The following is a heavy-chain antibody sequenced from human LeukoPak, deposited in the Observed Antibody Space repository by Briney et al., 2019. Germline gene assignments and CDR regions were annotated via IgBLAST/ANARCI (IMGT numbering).Heavy chain of an antibody. V-gene: IGHV4-4*02. Sequence: PSETLSLTCAVSGGSISSSNWWSWVRQPPGKGLEWIGEIYHSGSTNYNPSLKSRVTISVDKSKNQFSLKLSSVTAADTAVYYCARDTYYYDSSGYYPGTFDYWGQGTLVTVSS. CDR1: GGSISSSNW. D-gene: IGHD3-22*01. J-gene: IGHJ4*02. CDR3: ARDTYYYDSSGYYPGTFDY. CDR2: IYHSGST.